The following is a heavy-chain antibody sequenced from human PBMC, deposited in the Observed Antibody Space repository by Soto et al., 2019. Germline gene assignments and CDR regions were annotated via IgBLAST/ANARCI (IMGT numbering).Heavy chain of an antibody. CDR3: ARGFHLSTRPSHPLDY. CDR2: IYFSGST. Sequence: SETLSLTCTVSVGSVNSGGYYWSWIRQHPGKGLEWIGYIYFSGSTYYNPSLKSRVTISVDTSKNQFSLKLSSVSAADTAVYYCARGFHLSTRPSHPLDYWGQGTLVTVSS. V-gene: IGHV4-31*02. J-gene: IGHJ4*02. CDR1: VGSVNSGGYY. D-gene: IGHD6-13*01.